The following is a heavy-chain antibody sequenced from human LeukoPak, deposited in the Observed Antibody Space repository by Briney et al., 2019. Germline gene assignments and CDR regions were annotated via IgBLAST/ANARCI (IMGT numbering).Heavy chain of an antibody. CDR1: GFTFGDHA. V-gene: IGHV3-49*04. CDR2: IRSKAYGGTT. D-gene: IGHD5-24*01. CDR3: TRVDMATLNYFDY. J-gene: IGHJ4*02. Sequence: GGSLRLSCTAAGFTFGDHAMSWVRQDPGKGLESVGLIRSKAYGGTTEYAASVKGRFTISRDDSNSIAYLQMNSLKTEDTAVYYCTRVDMATLNYFDYWGQGTLVTVSS.